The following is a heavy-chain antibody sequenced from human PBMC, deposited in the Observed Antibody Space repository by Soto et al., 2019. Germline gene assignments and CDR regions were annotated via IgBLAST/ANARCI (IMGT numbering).Heavy chain of an antibody. D-gene: IGHD2-2*01. CDR1: GGSISSGGYY. Sequence: PSETLSLTCTVSGGSISSGGYYWSWIRQHPGKGLEWIGYIYYSGSTYYNPSLKSRVTISVDTSKNQFSLKLSSVTAADTAVYYCARVRKGSMPRRHAFDIWGQGTMVTVSS. CDR2: IYYSGST. CDR3: ARVRKGSMPRRHAFDI. J-gene: IGHJ3*02. V-gene: IGHV4-31*03.